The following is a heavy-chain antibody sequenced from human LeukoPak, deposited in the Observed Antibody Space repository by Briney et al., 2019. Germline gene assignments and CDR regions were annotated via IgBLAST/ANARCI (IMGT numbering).Heavy chain of an antibody. V-gene: IGHV4-59*10. CDR3: AAGRGYSYGNWFDP. J-gene: IGHJ5*02. Sequence: PSETLSLTCAVYGGSFSGYYWSWIRQPPGKGLEWIGRIYTSGSTNYNPSLKSRVTMSVDTSKNQFSLKLSSVTAADTAVYYCAAGRGYSYGNWFDPWGQGTLVTVSS. D-gene: IGHD5-18*01. CDR2: IYTSGST. CDR1: GGSFSGYY.